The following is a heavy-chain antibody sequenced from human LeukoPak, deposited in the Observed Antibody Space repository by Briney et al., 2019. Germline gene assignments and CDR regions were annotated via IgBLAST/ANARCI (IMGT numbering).Heavy chain of an antibody. D-gene: IGHD4-23*01. CDR2: ISGSGGST. CDR1: GFTFSSYA. Sequence: GGSLRLSCAASGFTFSSYAMSWVRQAPGKGLEWVSAISGSGGSTYYADSVKGRFTTSRDNSKNTLYLQMNSLRAEDTAVYYCAKDSTVENAFDIWGQGTMVTVSS. CDR3: AKDSTVENAFDI. J-gene: IGHJ3*02. V-gene: IGHV3-23*01.